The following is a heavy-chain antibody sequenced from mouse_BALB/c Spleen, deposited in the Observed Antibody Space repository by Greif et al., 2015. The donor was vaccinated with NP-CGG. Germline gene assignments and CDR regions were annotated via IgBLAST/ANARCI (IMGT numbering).Heavy chain of an antibody. CDR2: IYPGSGNT. D-gene: IGHD4-1*01. V-gene: IGHV1-84*02. J-gene: IGHJ4*01. Sequence: VQLQQSGPELVKPGASVKISRKASGYTFTDYYINWVKQKPGQGLEWIGWIYPGSGNTKYNEKFKGKATLTVDTSSSTAYMRLSSLTSEDTAVYFCAGRTGTEAMDYWGQGTSVTVSS. CDR3: AGRTGTEAMDY. CDR1: GYTFTDYY.